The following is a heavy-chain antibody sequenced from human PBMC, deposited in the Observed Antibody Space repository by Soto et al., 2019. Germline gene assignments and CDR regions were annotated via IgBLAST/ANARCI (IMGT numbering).Heavy chain of an antibody. CDR1: GFTFSSCG. CDR2: ISYDGSNK. V-gene: IGHV3-30*18. CDR3: AKGGTAGAGTAX. J-gene: IGHJ4*02. Sequence: GGSLRLSCAASGFTFSSCGMHWVRQAPGKGLEWVSFISYDGSNKYYADSVKVRFTISRDNSNNTLYLQMNSLRAEDTAVYHCAKGGTAGAGTAXWGQGTLGNVSS. D-gene: IGHD6-13*01.